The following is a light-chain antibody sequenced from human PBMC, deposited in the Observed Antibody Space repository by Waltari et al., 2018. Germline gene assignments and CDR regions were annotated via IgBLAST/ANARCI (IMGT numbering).Light chain of an antibody. CDR2: EDS. Sequence: SYVLTQPPSVSVAPGQTARIPCGGDNIERKSVHWYQHKPGQAPVLVVYEDSDRPSGSPERVAGSNAGNTATLTISGVETGDEADYHWQVWHSSGDRPVFGGGTRLTVL. CDR1: NIERKS. V-gene: IGLV3-21*02. J-gene: IGLJ2*01. CDR3: QVWHSSGDRPV.